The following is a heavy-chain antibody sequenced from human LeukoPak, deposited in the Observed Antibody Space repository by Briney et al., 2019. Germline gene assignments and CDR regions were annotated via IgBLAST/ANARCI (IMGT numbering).Heavy chain of an antibody. Sequence: VASVKVSCKASSGTFGSYGINWVRQAPGQGPEWMGRIIPIVNIAKSAQKFQGRVTLTADKSTTTAYMQLSGLRFDDTAVYYCARGFGVGPTDYWGQGTPVTASS. D-gene: IGHD3-3*01. V-gene: IGHV1-69*04. CDR1: SGTFGSYG. J-gene: IGHJ4*02. CDR2: IIPIVNIA. CDR3: ARGFGVGPTDY.